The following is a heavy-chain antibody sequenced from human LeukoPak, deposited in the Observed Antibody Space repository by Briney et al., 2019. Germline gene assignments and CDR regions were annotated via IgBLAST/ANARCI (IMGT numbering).Heavy chain of an antibody. Sequence: SETLSLNCTVSGGSISSSSYYWGWILKPPGKGLERLGRIYYSGSTYYNPSLKSRVTISVDMAKNQISLKLSSVTAADTAVYYCARSRVWSDYWGYFDYWGQGTLVTVSS. CDR1: GGSISSSSYY. CDR2: IYYSGST. CDR3: ARSRVWSDYWGYFDY. D-gene: IGHD3-3*01. J-gene: IGHJ4*02. V-gene: IGHV4-39*07.